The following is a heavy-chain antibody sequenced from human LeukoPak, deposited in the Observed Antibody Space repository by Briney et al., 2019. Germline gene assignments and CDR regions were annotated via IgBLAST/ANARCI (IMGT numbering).Heavy chain of an antibody. CDR3: ARDAESYASGSYTPFDY. J-gene: IGHJ4*02. CDR1: GASISSSRSY. D-gene: IGHD3-10*01. Sequence: SETLSLTCTVSGASISSSRSYGAWIRQPPGKGLEWIASVSFGGDTYYNPSLKSRVTISVDTSKNMFSLRLTSVTAADTAVYFCARDAESYASGSYTPFDYWGQGTLVTVSS. CDR2: VSFGGDT. V-gene: IGHV4-39*07.